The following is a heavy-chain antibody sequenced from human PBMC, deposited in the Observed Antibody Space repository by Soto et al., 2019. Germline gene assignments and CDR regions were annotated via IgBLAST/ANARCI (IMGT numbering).Heavy chain of an antibody. J-gene: IGHJ4*02. D-gene: IGHD3-10*01. CDR2: ISGSGGST. Sequence: GGSLRLSCAASGFTFSSYAMSWVRQAPGKGMEWVSAISGSGGSTYYADSVKGRFTISRDNSKNTLYLQMNSLRAEDTAVYYCAKALAPAVRIMVRGVISATFDYWGQGTLVTVSS. CDR1: GFTFSSYA. V-gene: IGHV3-23*01. CDR3: AKALAPAVRIMVRGVISATFDY.